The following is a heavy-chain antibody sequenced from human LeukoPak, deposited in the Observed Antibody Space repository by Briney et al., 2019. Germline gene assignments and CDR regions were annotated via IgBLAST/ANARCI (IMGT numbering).Heavy chain of an antibody. CDR3: ASSYVLLWFGELLTHRPVDY. CDR1: GFTFSSYA. Sequence: ESGGSLRLSCAASGFTFSSYAMSWVRQAPGKGLEWVSAISGSGGSAYYADSVKGRFTISRDNSKNTLYLQMNSLRAEDTAVYYCASSYVLLWFGELLTHRPVDYWGQGTLVTVSS. CDR2: ISGSGGSA. V-gene: IGHV3-23*01. D-gene: IGHD3-10*01. J-gene: IGHJ4*02.